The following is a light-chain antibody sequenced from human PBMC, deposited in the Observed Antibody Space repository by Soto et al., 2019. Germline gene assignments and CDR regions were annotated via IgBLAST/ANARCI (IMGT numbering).Light chain of an antibody. CDR2: DAS. V-gene: IGKV3-11*01. CDR3: HQRSNWPPFT. CDR1: QSVSSY. J-gene: IGKJ3*01. Sequence: EIVLTQSPATLSLSPGERATLSCRASQSVSSYLAWYQQNPGQAPRLLIYDASNRATGIPARFSGSGSGTDFTLTISSLVPEDFAVYYGHQRSNWPPFTFDPGTKVDIK.